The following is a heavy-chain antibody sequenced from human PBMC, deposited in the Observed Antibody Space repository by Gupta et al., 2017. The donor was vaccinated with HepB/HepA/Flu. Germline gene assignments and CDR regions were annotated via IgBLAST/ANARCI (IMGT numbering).Heavy chain of an antibody. V-gene: IGHV3-30-3*01. D-gene: IGHD1-26*01. J-gene: IGHJ4*02. Sequence: QVQLVESGGGVVQPGTSLRLSCPASGFIFSRYSMSWVRQAPGKGLEWVAVISDDGSNTYYADSVKGRFTISRDNSKNTLYLQMNSLRAEDTAVYYCARDPGTRGGTYFFDYWGQGTLVTVSS. CDR2: ISDDGSNT. CDR1: GFIFSRYS. CDR3: ARDPGTRGGTYFFDY.